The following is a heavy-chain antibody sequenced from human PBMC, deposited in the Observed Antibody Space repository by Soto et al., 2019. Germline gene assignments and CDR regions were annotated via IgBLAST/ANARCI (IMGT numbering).Heavy chain of an antibody. CDR2: IYYSGST. D-gene: IGHD2-2*01. CDR1: GGSISSYY. J-gene: IGHJ4*02. Sequence: SETLSLTCTVSGGSISSYYWSWIRQPPGKGLEWIGYIYYSGSTNYNPSLKSRVTISVDTSKNQFSLKLSSVTAADTAVYYCARGAMSNHVGEYYFDYWGQGTLVTVSS. V-gene: IGHV4-59*01. CDR3: ARGAMSNHVGEYYFDY.